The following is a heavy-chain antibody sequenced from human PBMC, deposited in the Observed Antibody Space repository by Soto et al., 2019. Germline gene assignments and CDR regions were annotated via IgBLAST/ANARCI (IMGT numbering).Heavy chain of an antibody. J-gene: IGHJ4*02. CDR3: AKDLPPYGDYGYYFDY. Sequence: GGSLRLSCAASGFTFSSYDMQWVRQATGKGLEWVSAIGTAGDTYYPGSVKGRFTISRENAKNSLYLQMNSLRAGDTAVYYCAKDLPPYGDYGYYFDYWGQGTLVTVSS. CDR1: GFTFSSYD. CDR2: IGTAGDT. V-gene: IGHV3-13*04. D-gene: IGHD4-17*01.